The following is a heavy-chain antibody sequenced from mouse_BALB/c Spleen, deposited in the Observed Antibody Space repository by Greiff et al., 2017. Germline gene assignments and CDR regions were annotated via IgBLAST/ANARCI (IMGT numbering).Heavy chain of an antibody. CDR1: GYTFTSYT. CDR2: INPSSGYT. CDR3: AMGYGNYAMDY. V-gene: IGHV1-4*02. D-gene: IGHD2-1*01. J-gene: IGHJ4*01. Sequence: VQLQQSAAELARPGASVKMSCKASGYTFTSYTMHWVKQRPGQGLEWIGYINPSSGYTEYNQKFKDKTTLTADKSSSTAYMQLSSLTSEDSAVYYCAMGYGNYAMDYWGQGTSVTVSS.